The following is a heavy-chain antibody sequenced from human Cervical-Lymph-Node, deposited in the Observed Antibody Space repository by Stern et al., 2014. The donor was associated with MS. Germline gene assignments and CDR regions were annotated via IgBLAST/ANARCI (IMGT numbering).Heavy chain of an antibody. D-gene: IGHD3-22*01. CDR1: GGTFSSYA. V-gene: IGHV1-69*01. J-gene: IGHJ3*02. CDR2: IIPMFGTT. CDR3: ARRDYYDSSGYYGDAFDI. Sequence: VQLLESGAEVKKPGSSVKVSCKASGGTFSSYAITWVRQAPGRGLEWMGEIIPMFGTTKYAQKFQGRVTIIADGSTTTAYMELSSLRSEDTAVYYCARRDYYDSSGYYGDAFDIWGQGTIVTVSS.